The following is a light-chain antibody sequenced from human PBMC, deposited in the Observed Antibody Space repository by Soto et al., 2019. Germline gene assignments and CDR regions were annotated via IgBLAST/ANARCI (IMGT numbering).Light chain of an antibody. CDR2: SNS. CDR3: QSYDSSLSGSRV. Sequence: QSVLTQPPSVSGAPGQRVTISCTESSSNIGAGYDVHWYQQLPRTAPKLLIYSNSNRPSGVPDRFSGSKSGTSASLAITGLQAEDEADYYCQSYDSSLSGSRVFGGGTKLTVL. CDR1: SSNIGAGYD. J-gene: IGLJ2*01. V-gene: IGLV1-40*01.